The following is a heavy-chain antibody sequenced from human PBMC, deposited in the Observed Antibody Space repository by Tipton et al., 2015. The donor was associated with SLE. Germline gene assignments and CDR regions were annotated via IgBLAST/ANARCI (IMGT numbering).Heavy chain of an antibody. CDR2: MNPNSGNT. Sequence: QSGAEVKKPGASVKVSCKASGYTFRSSDVNWVRQATGQGLEWMGWMNPNSGNTGYAQKFQGRVAMTRNSSIDTAYMELSGLRSEDTAVYYCARAPSRITQFSYDSFYMDVWGKGTTVSVSS. CDR1: GYTFRSSD. J-gene: IGHJ6*03. CDR3: ARAPSRITQFSYDSFYMDV. V-gene: IGHV1-8*01. D-gene: IGHD3-10*01.